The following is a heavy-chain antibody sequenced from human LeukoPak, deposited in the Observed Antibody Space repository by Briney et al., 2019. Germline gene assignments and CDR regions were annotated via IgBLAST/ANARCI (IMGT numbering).Heavy chain of an antibody. CDR2: TRGGGET. V-gene: IGHV3-23*01. Sequence: GGSLRLSCAASGFSFSNYAMSWVRQAPARGLEWVSSTRGGGETFYADSVKGRFTLSRDDSRNTVYLQLNNLRVEDTAIYYCAKANWVSNADAVWWGQGTQVTVSS. CDR3: AKANWVSNADAVW. J-gene: IGHJ4*02. D-gene: IGHD1-1*01. CDR1: GFSFSNYA.